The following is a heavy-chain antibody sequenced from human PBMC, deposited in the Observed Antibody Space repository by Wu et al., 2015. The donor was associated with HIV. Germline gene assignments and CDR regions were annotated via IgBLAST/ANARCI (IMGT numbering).Heavy chain of an antibody. Sequence: QVQVVQSGAEVKKPGASVKVSCKASGYTFTDYDINWVRQAPGQGLEWVAWINPNSGGTNSAQKFQGRVTMTRDTSISTAYMELSRLRSDDTAVYYCARDMGHEGRQWLVQPGAFDIWGQGTMVTVSS. D-gene: IGHD6-19*01. CDR2: INPNSGGT. V-gene: IGHV1-2*02. CDR1: GYTFTDYD. CDR3: ARDMGHEGRQWLVQPGAFDI. J-gene: IGHJ3*02.